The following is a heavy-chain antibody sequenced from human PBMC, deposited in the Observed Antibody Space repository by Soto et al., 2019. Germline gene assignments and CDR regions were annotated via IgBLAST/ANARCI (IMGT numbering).Heavy chain of an antibody. J-gene: IGHJ6*03. V-gene: IGHV1-18*01. Sequence: QDQLVQSGAEVKKPGASVTVSCKASGYSFTNYGITCVRQAPGQGLEWMGWISGFNGNTHYAQKLQGRVTMTTDASTSTAYMERRSLRSDDTAVYYCARDRGVAPPVAGNTHYYYYMDVWGKGTTVTVS. D-gene: IGHD6-19*01. CDR3: ARDRGVAPPVAGNTHYYYYMDV. CDR1: GYSFTNYG. CDR2: ISGFNGNT.